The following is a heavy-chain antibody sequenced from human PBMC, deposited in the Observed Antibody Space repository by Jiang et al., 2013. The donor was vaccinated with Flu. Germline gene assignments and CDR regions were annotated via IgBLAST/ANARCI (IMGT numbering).Heavy chain of an antibody. D-gene: IGHD3-22*01. CDR1: GYTFTSYA. CDR3: ARVPDSSGYYLIHFDY. J-gene: IGHJ4*02. CDR2: INAGNGNT. V-gene: IGHV1-3*01. Sequence: SGAEVKKPGASVKVSCKASGYTFTSYAMHWVRQAPGQRLEWMGWINAGNGNTKYSQKFQGRVTITRDTSASTAYMELSSLRSEDTAVYYCARVPDSSGYYLIHFDYWGQGTLVTVSS.